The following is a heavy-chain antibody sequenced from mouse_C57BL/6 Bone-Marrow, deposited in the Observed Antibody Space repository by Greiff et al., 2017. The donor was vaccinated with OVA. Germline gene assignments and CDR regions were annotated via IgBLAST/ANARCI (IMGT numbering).Heavy chain of an antibody. CDR2: ISSGGSYT. CDR1: GFTFSSYG. Sequence: DVMLVESGGDLVKPGGSLKLSCAASGFTFSSYGMSWVRQTPDKRLEWVATISSGGSYTYYPDSVKGRFTISRDNAKNTLYLQMSSLKSEDTAMYYCARPQDYYGSSYWYFDVWGTGTTVTVSS. J-gene: IGHJ1*03. D-gene: IGHD1-1*01. V-gene: IGHV5-6*02. CDR3: ARPQDYYGSSYWYFDV.